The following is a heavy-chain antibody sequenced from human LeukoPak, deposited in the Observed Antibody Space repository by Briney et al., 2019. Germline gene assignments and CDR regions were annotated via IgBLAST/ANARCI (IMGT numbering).Heavy chain of an antibody. J-gene: IGHJ4*02. CDR1: GFTFSSYT. CDR3: ARDNKPSRRVAGTYPDY. D-gene: IGHD6-19*01. V-gene: IGHV3-21*01. Sequence: PGGSLRLSCAASGFTFSSYTMHWIRQAPGKGLEWVSSISGSNSYIFYADSVKGRFTVSRDNAKNSLYLQMNSLRAEDTAVYYCARDNKPSRRVAGTYPDYWGQGTLVTVFS. CDR2: ISGSNSYI.